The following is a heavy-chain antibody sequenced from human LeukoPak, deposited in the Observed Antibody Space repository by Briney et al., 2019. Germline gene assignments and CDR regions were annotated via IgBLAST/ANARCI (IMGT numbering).Heavy chain of an antibody. CDR3: ARDREVGATIHDY. CDR2: IKPDGSDK. V-gene: IGHV3-7*01. D-gene: IGHD1-26*01. CDR1: GFTFSNYY. Sequence: GGSLRLSCAASGFTFSNYYMSWVRQAPGKGLEWVANIKPDGSDKSYVDSVKGRFTISRDNAENSLYLQMSSLRVEDTAVYFCARDREVGATIHDYWGQATLVTVSS. J-gene: IGHJ4*02.